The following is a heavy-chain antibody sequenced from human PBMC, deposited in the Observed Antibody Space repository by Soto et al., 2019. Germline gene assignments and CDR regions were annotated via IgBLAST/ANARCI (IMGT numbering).Heavy chain of an antibody. CDR2: MNPNSGNT. D-gene: IGHD4-17*01. CDR3: ARGTTVTISNYFDY. CDR1: GYTFTSYD. Sequence: QVQLVQSGAEVKKPGASVKVSCKASGYTFTSYDITWVRQATGQGLEWMGWMNPNSGNTGYAQKFQGRVTMTRNTSISTAYMELSSLRSEDTAVYYCARGTTVTISNYFDYWGQGTLVTVSS. V-gene: IGHV1-8*01. J-gene: IGHJ4*02.